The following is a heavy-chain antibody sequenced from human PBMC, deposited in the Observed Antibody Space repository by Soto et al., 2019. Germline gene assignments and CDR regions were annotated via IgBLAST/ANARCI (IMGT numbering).Heavy chain of an antibody. CDR3: ARGLLLRFGNASVDYYGMDV. CDR1: GGSFSGYY. CDR2: INHSGST. Sequence: SETLSLTCAVYGGSFSGYYWSWIRQPPGKGLEWIGEINHSGSTNYNPSLKSRVTISVDTSKNQFSLKLSSVTAADTAVYYCARGLLLRFGNASVDYYGMDVWGQGTTVTVSS. V-gene: IGHV4-34*01. J-gene: IGHJ6*02. D-gene: IGHD3-10*01.